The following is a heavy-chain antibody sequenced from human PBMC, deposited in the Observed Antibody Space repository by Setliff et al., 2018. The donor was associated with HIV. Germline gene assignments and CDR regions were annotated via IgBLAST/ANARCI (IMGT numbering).Heavy chain of an antibody. Sequence: GGSLRLSCVASGFVFYSFDMNWVRQTPEKGLEWVSAISPGSDITYYADSVKGRFTISRDDAKNMLFLRMNSLTPEDTAIYYCAKPTSGLYPRSFDSWGQGTKVTVSS. V-gene: IGHV3-23*01. J-gene: IGHJ3*01. D-gene: IGHD1-26*01. CDR1: GFVFYSFD. CDR3: AKPTSGLYPRSFDS. CDR2: ISPGSDIT.